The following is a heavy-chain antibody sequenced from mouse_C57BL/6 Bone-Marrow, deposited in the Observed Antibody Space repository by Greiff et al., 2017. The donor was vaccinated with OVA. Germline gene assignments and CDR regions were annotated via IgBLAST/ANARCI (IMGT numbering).Heavy chain of an antibody. V-gene: IGHV1-80*01. Sequence: QVQLKQSGAELVKPGASVKISCKASGYAFSSYWMNWVKQRPGKGLEWIGQIYPGDGDTNYNGKFKGKATLTADKSSSTAYMQLSSLTSEDSAVYFCARESSYEAMDYWGQGTSVTVSS. CDR2: IYPGDGDT. CDR1: GYAFSSYW. CDR3: ARESSYEAMDY. J-gene: IGHJ4*01. D-gene: IGHD1-1*01.